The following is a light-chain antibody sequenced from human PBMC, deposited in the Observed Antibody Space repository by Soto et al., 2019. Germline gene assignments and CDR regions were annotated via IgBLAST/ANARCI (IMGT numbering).Light chain of an antibody. CDR2: WAS. Sequence: DIVMTQSPDSLAVSLGERATINCKSSQSVLYSSNNKNYLAWYQQKPGQPPKLLIYWASTRESGVPDRFSGSGYVTDFNLTISSLQAEDVAVYYCKQYYSTPPAFGQGTKVEIK. J-gene: IGKJ1*01. V-gene: IGKV4-1*01. CDR1: QSVLYSSNNKNY. CDR3: KQYYSTPPA.